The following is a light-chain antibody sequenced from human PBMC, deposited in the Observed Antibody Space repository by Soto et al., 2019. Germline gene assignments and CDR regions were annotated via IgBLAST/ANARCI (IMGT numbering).Light chain of an antibody. J-gene: IGKJ4*02. CDR2: DAS. CDR1: QSVSGY. Sequence: EIVLTQSPATLSLSPGERATLSCRASQSVSGYLAWYQQKPGQAPRLLMYDASNRATGIPARFSGSGSGTDVTLTISGLEHEECAVYYCQQRSNWPSTFGGGTKVEIK. V-gene: IGKV3-11*01. CDR3: QQRSNWPST.